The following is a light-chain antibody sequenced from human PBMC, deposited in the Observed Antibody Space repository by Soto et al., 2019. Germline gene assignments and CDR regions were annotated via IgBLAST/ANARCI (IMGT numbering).Light chain of an antibody. CDR3: NSYTSRSTGV. Sequence: QSALTQPASVSGSPGPSITISCTGTSSDVGGYNYVSWYQQHPGKAPKLLIYEVSNRPSGVSNRFSGSKSGNTASLTISGLQAEDEADYYCNSYTSRSTGVFGTGTKLTVL. V-gene: IGLV2-14*01. CDR2: EVS. J-gene: IGLJ1*01. CDR1: SSDVGGYNY.